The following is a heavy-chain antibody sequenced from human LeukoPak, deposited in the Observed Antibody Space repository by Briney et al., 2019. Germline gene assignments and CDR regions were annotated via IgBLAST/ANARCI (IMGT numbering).Heavy chain of an antibody. V-gene: IGHV3-7*03. Sequence: GGSLRLSCAASGFTFSSDWMNWVRQAPGKGLEWVATINQDGSVKYYADSVKGRFTISRDNAKNSLYLQMNSLRAEDTALYYCAKDSSYYTVNWFDPWGQGTLVTVSS. CDR3: AKDSSYYTVNWFDP. CDR1: GFTFSSDW. D-gene: IGHD3-10*01. CDR2: INQDGSVK. J-gene: IGHJ5*02.